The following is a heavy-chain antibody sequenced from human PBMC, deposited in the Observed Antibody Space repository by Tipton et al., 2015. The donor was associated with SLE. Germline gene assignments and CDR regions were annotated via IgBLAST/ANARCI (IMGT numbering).Heavy chain of an antibody. V-gene: IGHV4-39*07. CDR1: GGSISSSSYY. Sequence: TLSLTCTVSGGSISSSSYYWGWIRQPPGKGLEWIGSIYYSGSTYYNPSLKSRVTISVDTSKNQFSLKLSSVTAADTAVYYCARGLTVDTAMVTWGVDYWGQGNLVTVSS. CDR2: IYYSGST. D-gene: IGHD5-18*01. J-gene: IGHJ4*02. CDR3: ARGLTVDTAMVTWGVDY.